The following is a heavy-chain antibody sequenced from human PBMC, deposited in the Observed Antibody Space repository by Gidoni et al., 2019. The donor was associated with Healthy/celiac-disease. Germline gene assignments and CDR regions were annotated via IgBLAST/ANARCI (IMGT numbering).Heavy chain of an antibody. D-gene: IGHD3-16*01. CDR2: INHSGST. V-gene: IGHV4-34*01. Sequence: QVQLQQGGAGLLKPSETLSLPCAVYGGSFSGYYWSWIRQPPGKGLEWIGEINHSGSTNYNPSLKSRVTISVDTSKNQFSLKLSSVTAADTAVYYCVLGYDGELYYFDYWGQGTLVTVSS. CDR3: VLGYDGELYYFDY. CDR1: GGSFSGYY. J-gene: IGHJ4*02.